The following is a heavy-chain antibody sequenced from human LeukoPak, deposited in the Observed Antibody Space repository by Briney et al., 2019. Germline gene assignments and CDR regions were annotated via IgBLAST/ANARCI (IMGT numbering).Heavy chain of an antibody. CDR1: GDSVSRNSAA. D-gene: IGHD5-24*01. J-gene: IGHJ5*02. CDR2: TYYRSKWYN. CDR3: ARADGDRDGYNFWFDP. V-gene: IGHV6-1*01. Sequence: SQTLSLTCAISGDSVSRNSAAWNWIRQSPSRGLEWLGRTYYRSKWYNDYAVSVESRITINPDTSKNQFSLQLNSVTPEDTAVYYCARADGDRDGYNFWFDPWGQEPWSPSPQ.